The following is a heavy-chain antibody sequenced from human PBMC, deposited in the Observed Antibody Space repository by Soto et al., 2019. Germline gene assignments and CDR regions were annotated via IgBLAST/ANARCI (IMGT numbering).Heavy chain of an antibody. J-gene: IGHJ4*02. V-gene: IGHV4-59*01. CDR2: IYYSGST. D-gene: IGHD5-12*01. CDR3: ARVYSGYDWLYFDY. Sequence: PSETLSLTCTVSGGSISSYCWSWIRQPPGKGLEWIGYIYYSGSTNYNPSLKSRVTISVDTSKNQFSLKLSSVTAADTAVYYCARVYSGYDWLYFDYWGQGTLVTVSS. CDR1: GGSISSYC.